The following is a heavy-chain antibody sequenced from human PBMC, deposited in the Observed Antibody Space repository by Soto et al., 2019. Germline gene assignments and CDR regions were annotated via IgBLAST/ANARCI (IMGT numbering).Heavy chain of an antibody. Sequence: GGSLRPSCAASGFTFSSYSMNWVRQAPGKGLEWVSSISSSSSYIYYADSVKGRFTISRDNAKNSLYLQMNSLRAEDTAVYYCARDAFSSSFTPDTYNYRDFWGKGPTVT. J-gene: IGHJ6*03. CDR1: GFTFSSYS. CDR2: ISSSSSYI. V-gene: IGHV3-21*01. D-gene: IGHD6-13*01. CDR3: ARDAFSSSFTPDTYNYRDF.